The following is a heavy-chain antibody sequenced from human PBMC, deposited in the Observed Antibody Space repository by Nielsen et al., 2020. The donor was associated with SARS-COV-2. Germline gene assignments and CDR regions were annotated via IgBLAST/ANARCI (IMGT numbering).Heavy chain of an antibody. V-gene: IGHV3-15*01. D-gene: IGHD4-17*01. J-gene: IGHJ6*02. Sequence: GESLKISCAAPGFTFSNAWMSWVRQAPGKGLEWVGRVKSKTDGGTTDYAAPVKGRFIISRDDSKNMVYLQMNSLKIEDTAVYYCTTGTLNDYGDNVDSYYYGMDVWGQGTTVTVSS. CDR3: TTGTLNDYGDNVDSYYYGMDV. CDR2: VKSKTDGGTT. CDR1: GFTFSNAW.